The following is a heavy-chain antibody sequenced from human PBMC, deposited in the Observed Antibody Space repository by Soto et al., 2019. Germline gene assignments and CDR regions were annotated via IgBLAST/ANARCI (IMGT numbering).Heavy chain of an antibody. D-gene: IGHD6-13*01. CDR3: ARVIAATHTISVWFHP. V-gene: IGHV4-30-2*01. Sequence: QLQLQESGSGLVKPSQTLSLTCAVSGGSISSGGYSWSWIRQPPGKGLEWIGYIYHSGSTYYNPYHTTRVTTSVDRSTNPFALKLNSVTAADTAVYYCARVIAATHTISVWFHPWGQGTLVTVSS. CDR1: GGSISSGGYS. J-gene: IGHJ5*02. CDR2: IYHSGST.